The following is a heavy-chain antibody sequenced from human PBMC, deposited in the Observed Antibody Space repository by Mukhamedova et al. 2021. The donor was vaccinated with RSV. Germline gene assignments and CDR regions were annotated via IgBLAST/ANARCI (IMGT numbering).Heavy chain of an antibody. J-gene: IGHJ6*01. CDR2: ISSSSSTI. V-gene: IGHV3-48*02. CDR3: ARDVGGQWLVYYYYGT. Sequence: LEWVSYISSSSSTIYYADSVKGRFTISRDNAKNSLYLQMNSLSDEATAVYYCARDVGGQWLVYYYYGT. D-gene: IGHD6-19*01.